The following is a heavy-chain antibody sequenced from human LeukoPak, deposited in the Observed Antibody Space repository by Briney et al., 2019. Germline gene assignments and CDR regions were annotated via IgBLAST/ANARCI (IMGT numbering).Heavy chain of an antibody. Sequence: KASETLSLTCGVSGGSISSTNWWTWIRQPPGKGLEWIGEVHHDGRTNYNPSLESRLTMSVDLSENHISLKLTSVTAADTAVYYCAREGGFYRPLDYTGQGTLVTVSS. CDR2: VHHDGRT. V-gene: IGHV4-4*02. CDR3: AREGGFYRPLDY. CDR1: GGSISSTNW. J-gene: IGHJ4*02. D-gene: IGHD3-3*01.